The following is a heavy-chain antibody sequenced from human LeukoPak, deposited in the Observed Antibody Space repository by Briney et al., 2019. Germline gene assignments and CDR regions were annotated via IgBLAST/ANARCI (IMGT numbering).Heavy chain of an antibody. V-gene: IGHV4-39*01. D-gene: IGHD3-10*01. J-gene: IGHJ4*02. CDR2: IYYSGST. CDR1: GGSISSSSYY. CDR3: ARPTMVRGVPYYFDY. Sequence: SETLSLTCTVSGGSISSSSYYWGWIRQPPGKGLEWIGSIYYSGSTYYNPSLKSRVTISVDTSKNQFSLKLSFVTAADTAVYYCARPTMVRGVPYYFDYWGQGTLVTVSS.